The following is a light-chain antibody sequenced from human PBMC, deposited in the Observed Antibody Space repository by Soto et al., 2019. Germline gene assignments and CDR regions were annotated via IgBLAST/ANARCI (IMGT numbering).Light chain of an antibody. V-gene: IGLV2-14*03. J-gene: IGLJ1*01. Sequence: QSVLTQPASVSGSPGQSITISCTGTSSDVGGYNYVSWYQQHPGKAPKLMIYDVSNRPSGVSNRFSGSKSGNTASLTISGLQAEAEADYYCSSYTSSNTQVFGTGTKVTVL. CDR2: DVS. CDR1: SSDVGGYNY. CDR3: SSYTSSNTQV.